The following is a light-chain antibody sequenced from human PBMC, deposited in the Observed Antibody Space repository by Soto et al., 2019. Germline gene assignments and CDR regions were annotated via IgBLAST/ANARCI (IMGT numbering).Light chain of an antibody. V-gene: IGKV3-11*01. CDR3: QQRSNWRT. J-gene: IGKJ1*01. CDR1: QSVSSY. Sequence: EIVLTQSPATLSLSPGERATLSCRASQSVSSYLAWYQQKPGQAPRLLIYDASNRATGIPARFSGSGSGTDFTLTISSLEREDFATYYCQQRSNWRTFGQGTKVEVK. CDR2: DAS.